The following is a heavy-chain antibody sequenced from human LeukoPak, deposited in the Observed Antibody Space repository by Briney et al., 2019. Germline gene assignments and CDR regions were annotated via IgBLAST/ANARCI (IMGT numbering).Heavy chain of an antibody. Sequence: GRSLRLSCAASGVTFDDYAMHWVRQAPGKGLEWVSGISWNSGSIGYADSVKGRFTISRDNAKNSLYLQMNSLRAEDTALYYCAKAYYDILTGYHDAFDIWGQGTMVTVSS. D-gene: IGHD3-9*01. CDR1: GVTFDDYA. CDR2: ISWNSGSI. V-gene: IGHV3-9*01. J-gene: IGHJ3*02. CDR3: AKAYYDILTGYHDAFDI.